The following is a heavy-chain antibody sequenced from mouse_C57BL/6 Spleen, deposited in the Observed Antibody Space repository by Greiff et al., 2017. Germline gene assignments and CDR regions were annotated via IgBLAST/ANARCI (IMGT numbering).Heavy chain of an antibody. CDR2: IYPGDGDT. J-gene: IGHJ1*03. CDR1: GYAFSSSW. V-gene: IGHV1-82*01. D-gene: IGHD1-1*01. Sequence: VQLQQSGPELVKPGASVKISCKASGYAFSSSWMHWVKQRPGKGLEWIGRIYPGDGDTNYNGKFKGKATLTADKSSSTAYMQLSSLTSEDSAVYFCARSPSYYGSSYGYFDVWGTGTTVTVSS. CDR3: ARSPSYYGSSYGYFDV.